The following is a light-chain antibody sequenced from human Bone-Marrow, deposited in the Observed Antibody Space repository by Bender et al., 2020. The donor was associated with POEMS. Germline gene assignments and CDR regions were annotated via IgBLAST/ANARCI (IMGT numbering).Light chain of an antibody. V-gene: IGLV2-8*01. Sequence: QSALTQPASVSGSLGQSITISCTGTSSDVGNSKYVSWYQLRPGKAPKLIMYEVSNRPSGVPDRFSGSKSGNTASLTVSGLQAEDEADYYCSSFAATTILVFGGGTKLTVL. CDR1: SSDVGNSKY. CDR2: EVS. J-gene: IGLJ3*02. CDR3: SSFAATTILV.